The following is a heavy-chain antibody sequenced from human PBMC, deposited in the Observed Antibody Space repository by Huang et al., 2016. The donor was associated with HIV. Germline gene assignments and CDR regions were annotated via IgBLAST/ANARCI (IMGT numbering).Heavy chain of an antibody. CDR3: ARESVWFGELYFDY. CDR2: ISDDTGYT. Sequence: QVQMVQSGAEVKKPGASVKVSCKGSGYTLTSYGISWVRQAPGQGLEWLGWISDDTGYTNYAEKFQGRGTLTTDSSTNTAYMELRSLRYDDTAVYYCARESVWFGELYFDYWGQGTLVAVSS. J-gene: IGHJ4*02. CDR1: GYTLTSYG. D-gene: IGHD3-10*01. V-gene: IGHV1-18*04.